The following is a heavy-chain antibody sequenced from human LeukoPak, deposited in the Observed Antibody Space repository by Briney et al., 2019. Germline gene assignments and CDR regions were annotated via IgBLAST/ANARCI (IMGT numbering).Heavy chain of an antibody. CDR1: GYTFTSYA. CDR2: IIPIFGTA. J-gene: IGHJ5*02. D-gene: IGHD2-15*01. CDR3: ARAPGGQLLLNWFDP. Sequence: GASVKVSCKASGYTFTSYAISWVRQAPGQGLEWMGGIIPIFGTANYAQKFQGRVTITADESTSTAYMELSSLRSEDTAVYYCARAPGGQLLLNWFDPWGQGTLVTVSS. V-gene: IGHV1-69*13.